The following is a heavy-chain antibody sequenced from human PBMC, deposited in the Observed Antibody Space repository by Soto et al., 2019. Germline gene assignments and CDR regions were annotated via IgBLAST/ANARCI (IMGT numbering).Heavy chain of an antibody. CDR1: GGPVSSGIYY. Sequence: SETLSLTCTGSGGPVSSGIYYWSWIRQPPGKGLECIGYIYYSGSTNYNPSLKSRVTISVDTSKNQCSLKLSSVTAADTAVYYCASVVGDSSGYYPDYWGQGTLVTVS. CDR2: IYYSGST. D-gene: IGHD3-22*01. J-gene: IGHJ4*02. CDR3: ASVVGDSSGYYPDY. V-gene: IGHV4-61*01.